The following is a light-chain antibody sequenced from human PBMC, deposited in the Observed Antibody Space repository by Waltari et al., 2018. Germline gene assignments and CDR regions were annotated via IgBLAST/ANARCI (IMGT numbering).Light chain of an antibody. CDR3: QQYNDWPPIT. J-gene: IGKJ5*01. Sequence: EIVMTQSPATLSVPPGDTATLSCRASQSVSVNVAWYQQKPGQAPRLLFYRSSTRATGDPARFTASGSGTEFTLTITGLQSEDFAVYFCQQYNDWPPITFGQGTQLEIK. CDR2: RSS. CDR1: QSVSVN. V-gene: IGKV3D-15*01.